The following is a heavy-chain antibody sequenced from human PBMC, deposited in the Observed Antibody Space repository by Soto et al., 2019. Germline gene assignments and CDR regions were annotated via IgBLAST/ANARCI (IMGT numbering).Heavy chain of an antibody. D-gene: IGHD3-3*01. J-gene: IGHJ4*02. CDR2: ISGSGGST. Sequence: EVQLLESGGGLVQPGGSLRLSCAASGFTFSSYAMSWVRQAPGKGLEWVSAISGSGGSTYYADSVKGRFTISSDNSKNTLYLQMNSLRAEDTAVYYCAKDPHYDFGSGSDYWGQGTLVTVSS. CDR3: AKDPHYDFGSGSDY. CDR1: GFTFSSYA. V-gene: IGHV3-23*01.